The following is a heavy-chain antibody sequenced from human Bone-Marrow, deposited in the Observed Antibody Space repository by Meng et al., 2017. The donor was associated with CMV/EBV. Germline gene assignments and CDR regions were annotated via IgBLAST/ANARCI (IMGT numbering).Heavy chain of an antibody. D-gene: IGHD3-3*01. CDR3: TTDQIYDDFWSGYYVGADY. J-gene: IGHJ4*02. CDR1: GFTFSNAW. Sequence: GGSLRLSCAASGFTFSNAWMNWVRQAPGKGLEWVGRIKSKTDGGTTDYAAPVKGRFTISRDDSKNTLYLQMNSLKTDDTAVYYCTTDQIYDDFWSGYYVGADYWGQGTLVTVSS. V-gene: IGHV3-15*07. CDR2: IKSKTDGGTT.